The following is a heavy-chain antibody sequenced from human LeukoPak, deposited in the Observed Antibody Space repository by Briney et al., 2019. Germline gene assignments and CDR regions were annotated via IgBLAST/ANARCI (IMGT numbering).Heavy chain of an antibody. CDR3: GGFGYEAAVDL. Sequence: PGGSLRPACAASGSMFSTDWITSVRQARGKGLGWVANIKPEGRETNYVVCVKGRFPIYRDKTTHLLYQQLNSLRGEDAAVYYCGGFGYEAAVDLGGERPLVTLPS. D-gene: IGHD6-13*01. J-gene: IGHJ4*02. CDR2: IKPEGRET. V-gene: IGHV3-7*01. CDR1: GSMFSTDW.